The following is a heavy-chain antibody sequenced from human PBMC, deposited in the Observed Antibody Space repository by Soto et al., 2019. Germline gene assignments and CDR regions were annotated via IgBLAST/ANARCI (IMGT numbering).Heavy chain of an antibody. CDR2: ISSSSSYI. Sequence: PGGSLRLSCAASGFTFSSYIMNWVRQSPGKGLEWVSSISSSSSYIYYADSVKGRFTISRDNAKNSLYLQMNSLRAEDTAVYYCARDPQPSGRPSYGMDVWGQGTTVTVSS. J-gene: IGHJ6*02. D-gene: IGHD1-1*01. CDR1: GFTFSSYI. V-gene: IGHV3-21*01. CDR3: ARDPQPSGRPSYGMDV.